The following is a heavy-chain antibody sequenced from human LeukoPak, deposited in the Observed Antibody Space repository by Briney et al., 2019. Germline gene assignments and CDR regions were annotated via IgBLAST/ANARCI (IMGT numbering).Heavy chain of an antibody. CDR3: ARVAPFTGIVGPLDPFDY. J-gene: IGHJ4*02. CDR1: GGTLSSYA. V-gene: IGHV1-69*05. CDR2: IIPIFGTA. D-gene: IGHD1-26*01. Sequence: SVKVSCKASGGTLSSYAISWVRQAPGQGLEWMGGIIPIFGTANYAQKFQGRVTMTRDTSTSTVYMELSSLRSEDTAVYYCARVAPFTGIVGPLDPFDYWGQGTLVTVSS.